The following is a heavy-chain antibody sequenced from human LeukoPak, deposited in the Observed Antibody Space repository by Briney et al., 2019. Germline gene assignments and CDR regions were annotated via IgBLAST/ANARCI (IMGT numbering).Heavy chain of an antibody. CDR3: ARDPSPFYSGSYLGFDP. D-gene: IGHD1-26*01. V-gene: IGHV4-61*10. J-gene: IGHJ5*02. Sequence: KSSETLSLTCTVSGDSINSGSYYWSWIRRPAGKALEWIGRIYYTGRTNYNPSLKSRVTISVVTSKNQFSLKLSSVTAADTAVYYCARDPSPFYSGSYLGFDPWGQGTLVTVSS. CDR2: IYYTGRT. CDR1: GDSINSGSYY.